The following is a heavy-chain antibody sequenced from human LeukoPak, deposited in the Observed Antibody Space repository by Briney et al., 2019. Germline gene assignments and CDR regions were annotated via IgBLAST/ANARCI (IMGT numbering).Heavy chain of an antibody. Sequence: SETLSLTCTVSGGSISSYYWSWIRQPPGKGLEWIGYIYYSGSTNYNPSLKSRVTISVKTSKNQFSLKLSSVTAADTAVYYCARTTMVRGAYYMDVWVKGTTVTISS. CDR2: IYYSGST. CDR3: ARTTMVRGAYYMDV. CDR1: GGSISSYY. J-gene: IGHJ6*03. V-gene: IGHV4-59*01. D-gene: IGHD3-10*01.